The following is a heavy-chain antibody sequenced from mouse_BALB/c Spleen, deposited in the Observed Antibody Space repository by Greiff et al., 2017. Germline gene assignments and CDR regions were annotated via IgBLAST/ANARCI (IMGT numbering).Heavy chain of an antibody. Sequence: DVMLVESGGGLVKPGGSLKLSCAASGFTFSSYAMSWVRQSPEKRLEWVAEISSGGSYTYYPDTVTGRFTISRDNAKNTLYLEMSSLRSEDTAMYYCARGDYGSRFAYWGQGTLVTVSA. CDR1: GFTFSSYA. CDR2: ISSGGSYT. V-gene: IGHV5-9-4*01. CDR3: ARGDYGSRFAY. J-gene: IGHJ3*01. D-gene: IGHD1-1*01.